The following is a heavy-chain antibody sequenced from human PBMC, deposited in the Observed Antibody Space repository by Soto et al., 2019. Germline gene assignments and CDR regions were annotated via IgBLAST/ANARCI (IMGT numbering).Heavy chain of an antibody. CDR2: IYYSGST. D-gene: IGHD1-1*01. Sequence: PSETLSLTCTVSGGSVSSGSYYWSWIRQPPGKGLEWIGYIYYSGSTNYNPSLKSRVTISVDTSKNQFSLKLSSVTAADTAVYYCARTSWASKRRGFDYWGQGTLVTVSS. CDR3: ARTSWASKRRGFDY. J-gene: IGHJ4*02. CDR1: GGSVSSGSYY. V-gene: IGHV4-61*01.